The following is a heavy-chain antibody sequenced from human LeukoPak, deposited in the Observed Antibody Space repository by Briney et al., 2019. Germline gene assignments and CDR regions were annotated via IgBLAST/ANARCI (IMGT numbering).Heavy chain of an antibody. CDR1: GFTFSSYS. V-gene: IGHV3-48*01. D-gene: IGHD2-15*01. Sequence: GGSLRLSCAASGFTFSSYSMNWVRQAPGKGLEWVSYISSSSSTIYYADSVKGRFTISRDNAKNSLYLQMNSLRAEDTAVYYCARAPPTYCSGGSCYSGGVGYYYMDVWGKGTTVTVSS. CDR2: ISSSSSTI. J-gene: IGHJ6*03. CDR3: ARAPPTYCSGGSCYSGGVGYYYMDV.